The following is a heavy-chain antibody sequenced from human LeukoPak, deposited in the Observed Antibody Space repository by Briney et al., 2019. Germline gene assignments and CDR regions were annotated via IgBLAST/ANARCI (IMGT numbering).Heavy chain of an antibody. D-gene: IGHD3/OR15-3a*01. Sequence: SETLSLTCTVSGGSISSSSYYWGWIRQPPGKGLEWIGSIYYSGSTYYNPSLKSRVTISVDTSKNQFSLKLSSVTAADTAVYYCAGGRTGYHRWGVGPCDYWGQGTLVTVSS. J-gene: IGHJ4*02. V-gene: IGHV4-39*07. CDR2: IYYSGST. CDR1: GGSISSSSYY. CDR3: AGGRTGYHRWGVGPCDY.